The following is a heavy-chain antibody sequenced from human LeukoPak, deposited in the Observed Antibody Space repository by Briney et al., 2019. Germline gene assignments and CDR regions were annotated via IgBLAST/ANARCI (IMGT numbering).Heavy chain of an antibody. CDR3: ANKVPGLNPFDY. J-gene: IGHJ4*02. V-gene: IGHV3-23*01. CDR2: ISNSGGST. Sequence: PGGSLRLSCAASGFSFSDYGMHWVRQAPGKGLEWVSAISNSGGSTYYADSVKGRFTISRDNSKNTLYLQMNSLRAEDTAVYYCANKVPGLNPFDYWGQGTLVTVSS. CDR1: GFSFSDYG.